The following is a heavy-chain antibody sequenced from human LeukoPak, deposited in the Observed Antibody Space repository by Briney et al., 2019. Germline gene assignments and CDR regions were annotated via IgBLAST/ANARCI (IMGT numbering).Heavy chain of an antibody. CDR3: AISADYDFWSGYYPYFDY. Sequence: SETLSLACAVYGGSFSGYYWSWIRQPPGRGREWIGEINHSGSTNYNPSLKSRVTISVDTSKSQFSLKLSSVTAADTAVYYCAISADYDFWSGYYPYFDYWGQGTLVTASS. J-gene: IGHJ4*02. D-gene: IGHD3-3*01. CDR1: GGSFSGYY. CDR2: INHSGST. V-gene: IGHV4-34*01.